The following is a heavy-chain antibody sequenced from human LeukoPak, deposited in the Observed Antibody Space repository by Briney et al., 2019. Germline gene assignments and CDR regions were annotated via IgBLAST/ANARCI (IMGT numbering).Heavy chain of an antibody. CDR1: GGTFSSYA. V-gene: IGHV1-2*02. Sequence: ASVKVSCKASGGTFSSYAISWVRQAPGQGLEWMGWINPNSGGTNYAQKFQGRVTMTRDTSISTAYMELSRLRSDDTAVYYCAREYSGSYWDYWGQGTLVTVSS. D-gene: IGHD1-26*01. J-gene: IGHJ4*02. CDR2: INPNSGGT. CDR3: AREYSGSYWDY.